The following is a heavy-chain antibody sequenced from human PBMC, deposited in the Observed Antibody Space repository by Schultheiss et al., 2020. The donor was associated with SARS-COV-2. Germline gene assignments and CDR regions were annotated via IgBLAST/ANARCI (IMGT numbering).Heavy chain of an antibody. D-gene: IGHD3-22*01. CDR3: ARLRPYYYDSSDDSYFDL. J-gene: IGHJ2*01. CDR1: GFTFSSYA. CDR2: ISGSGGST. V-gene: IGHV3-23*01. Sequence: GGSLRLSCSASGFTFSSYAMHWVRQAPGKGLEWVSAISGSGGSTYYADSVKGRFTISRDNSKNTLYLQMNSLRAEDTAVYYCARLRPYYYDSSDDSYFDLWGRGTLVTVSS.